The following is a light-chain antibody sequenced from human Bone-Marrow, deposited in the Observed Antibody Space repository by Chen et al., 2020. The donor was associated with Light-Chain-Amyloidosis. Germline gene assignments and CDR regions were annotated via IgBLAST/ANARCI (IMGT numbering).Light chain of an antibody. Sequence: SSVLTQPSSVSVAPGQTATIACGGNNIGSTSVHWYQQTPGQAPLLFVYDDSDRPSGIPERLSGSNSGNTATLTISRVEAGDEADYYCQVWDRSSDRPVFGGGTKLTVL. CDR2: DDS. CDR3: QVWDRSSDRPV. V-gene: IGLV3-21*02. J-gene: IGLJ3*02. CDR1: NIGSTS.